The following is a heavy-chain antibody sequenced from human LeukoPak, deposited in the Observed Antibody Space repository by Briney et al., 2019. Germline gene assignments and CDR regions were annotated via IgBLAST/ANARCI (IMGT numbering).Heavy chain of an antibody. V-gene: IGHV3-43*02. D-gene: IGHD1-26*01. Sequence: GGSLRLSCAASGFTFDDYAMHWVRQAPGKGLEWVSLISGDGGSTYYADSVKGRFTISRDNSKNSLYLQMNSLRTEDNALYYCAKVLLAGWDGDPSYYCDGMDARGQGATVTVTS. J-gene: IGHJ6*02. CDR2: ISGDGGST. CDR1: GFTFDDYA. CDR3: AKVLLAGWDGDPSYYCDGMDA.